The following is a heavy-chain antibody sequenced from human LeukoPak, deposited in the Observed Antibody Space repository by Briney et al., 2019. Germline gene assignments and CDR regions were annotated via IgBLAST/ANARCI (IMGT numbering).Heavy chain of an antibody. CDR1: GYTFTGYY. V-gene: IGHV1-2*02. J-gene: IGHJ4*02. D-gene: IGHD3-22*01. CDR2: INPNSGGT. CDR3: ARALYDSSGYFTGEIDY. Sequence: ASVKVSCKAPGYTFTGYYMHWVRQAPGQGLEWMGWINPNSGGTNYAQKFQGRVTITRNTSISTAYMELSSLRSEDTAVYYCARALYDSSGYFTGEIDYWGQGTLVTVSS.